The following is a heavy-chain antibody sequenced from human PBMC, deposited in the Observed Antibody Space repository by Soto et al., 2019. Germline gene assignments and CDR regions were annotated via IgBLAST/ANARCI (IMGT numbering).Heavy chain of an antibody. D-gene: IGHD3-9*01. CDR3: ARQGKTPYYDILTGYYSNYYYYMDV. V-gene: IGHV4-39*01. Sequence: PSETLSLTCTVSGGSISSCSYYWGWIRQPPGKGLEWIGSIYYSGSTYYNPSLKSRVTISVDTSKNQFSLKLSSVTAADTAVYYCARQGKTPYYDILTGYYSNYYYYMDVWGKGTTVTVSS. CDR1: GGSISSCSYY. CDR2: IYYSGST. J-gene: IGHJ6*03.